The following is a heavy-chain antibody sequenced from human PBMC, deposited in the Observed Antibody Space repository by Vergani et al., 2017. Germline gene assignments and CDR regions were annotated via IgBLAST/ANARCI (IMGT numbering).Heavy chain of an antibody. CDR3: ARAGSYYRHDAFDI. D-gene: IGHD3-10*01. V-gene: IGHV4-34*01. Sequence: QVQLQQWGAGLLKPSETLSLTCAVYGGSFSGYYWSWTRQPPGKGLEWIGEINHSGSTNYNPSLKSRVTISVDTSKNQFSLKLSSVTAADTAVYYCARAGSYYRHDAFDIWGQGTMVTVSS. CDR2: INHSGST. CDR1: GGSFSGYY. J-gene: IGHJ3*02.